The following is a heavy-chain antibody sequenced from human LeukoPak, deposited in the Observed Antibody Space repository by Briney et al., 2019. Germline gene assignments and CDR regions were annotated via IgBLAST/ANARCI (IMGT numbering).Heavy chain of an antibody. V-gene: IGHV5-51*01. Sequence: GESLKISCKGSGYSFTSYWIGWVRQMPGKGLEWMGIIYPGDSDTRYSPSFQGQVTISADKSISTAYLQWSSLKASDTAMYYCARGRNVLRYFDWLSWFDPWGQGTLVTVSS. CDR3: ARGRNVLRYFDWLSWFDP. D-gene: IGHD3-9*01. CDR1: GYSFTSYW. CDR2: IYPGDSDT. J-gene: IGHJ5*02.